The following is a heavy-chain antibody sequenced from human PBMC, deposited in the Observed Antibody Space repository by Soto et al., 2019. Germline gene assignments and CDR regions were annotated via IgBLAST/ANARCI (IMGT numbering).Heavy chain of an antibody. CDR3: ARGSRYCSTTSCFSGVTWFDP. Sequence: ASVKVSCKAPGDTFTSYYLNWVRQAPGQGLEWMGWISSFNGNTNYAQKVQGRVTMTTDKSTSTTYMEMRSLRSDDTAVYYCARGSRYCSTTSCFSGVTWFDPWGQGTLVTVS. J-gene: IGHJ5*02. V-gene: IGHV1-18*04. CDR2: ISSFNGNT. CDR1: GDTFTSYY. D-gene: IGHD2-2*01.